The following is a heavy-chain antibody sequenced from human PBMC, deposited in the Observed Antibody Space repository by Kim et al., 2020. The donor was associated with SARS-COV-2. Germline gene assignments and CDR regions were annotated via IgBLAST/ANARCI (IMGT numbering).Heavy chain of an antibody. J-gene: IGHJ4*02. Sequence: ASVKVSCKASGYTFTNYDVTWVRQAPGQGLEWMGWISAKNGNTNYARKFQGRVTMTTDTSTTTAYLHLRSLRPEDTAVYYCARERRGSELELWVQGTLGT. V-gene: IGHV1-18*01. D-gene: IGHD1-7*01. CDR3: ARERRGSELEL. CDR2: ISAKNGNT. CDR1: GYTFTNYD.